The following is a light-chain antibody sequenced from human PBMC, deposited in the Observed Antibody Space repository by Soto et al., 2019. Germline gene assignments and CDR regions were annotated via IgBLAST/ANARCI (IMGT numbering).Light chain of an antibody. CDR3: HQRSKWPLT. Sequence: EVVLTQSPATLSLSPGERATLSCRASQSVNSHLGWYQQQPGQAPRLLIYDASNRATGIPARFSGSGPGTDFTLTISNLEPEDFAVYYCHQRSKWPLTFGGGTKVDIK. CDR2: DAS. V-gene: IGKV3D-11*02. J-gene: IGKJ4*01. CDR1: QSVNSH.